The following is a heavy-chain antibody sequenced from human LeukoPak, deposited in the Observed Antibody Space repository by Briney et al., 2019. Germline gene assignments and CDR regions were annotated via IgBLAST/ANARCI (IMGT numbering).Heavy chain of an antibody. Sequence: GGSLRLSCAASGFTFSSYAMSWVRQAPGKGLEWVSAISGSGGSTYYADSVKGRFTISRDNSKNTLYLQMNSLRAEDTAVYYCARDTRGYSGYDWVAYFDYWGQGTLVTVSS. CDR2: ISGSGGST. CDR3: ARDTRGYSGYDWVAYFDY. J-gene: IGHJ4*02. D-gene: IGHD5-12*01. V-gene: IGHV3-23*01. CDR1: GFTFSSYA.